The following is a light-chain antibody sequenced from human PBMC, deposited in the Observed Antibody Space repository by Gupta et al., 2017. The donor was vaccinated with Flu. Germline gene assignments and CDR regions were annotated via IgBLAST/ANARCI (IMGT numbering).Light chain of an antibody. CDR1: SSDVGRYNF. J-gene: IGLJ3*02. CDR3: SSYTDSATL. Sequence: QSALTQPASVSGSPGQSLTISCTGTSSDVGRYNFVSWYQQHPGNAPKLIIYEVGNRPSGVSNRFSGSKSGNTASLTISGLQAEDEADYYCSSYTDSATLFGGGTKLTVL. CDR2: EVG. V-gene: IGLV2-14*01.